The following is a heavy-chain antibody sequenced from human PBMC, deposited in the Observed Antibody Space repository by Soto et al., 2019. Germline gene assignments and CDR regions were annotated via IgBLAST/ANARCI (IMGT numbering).Heavy chain of an antibody. CDR1: RFTFSSYS. CDR2: ISSSSSTI. Sequence: EVQLVESGGSLVQPGGSLRLSCAASRFTFSSYSMNWVRQAPGKRLEWVSYISSSSSTIYYADSVKGRFTISRDNAKNSLYLQMNSLRAEDTAVYYCARLWFGDDYWGQGTLVTVSS. D-gene: IGHD3-10*01. V-gene: IGHV3-48*01. CDR3: ARLWFGDDY. J-gene: IGHJ4*02.